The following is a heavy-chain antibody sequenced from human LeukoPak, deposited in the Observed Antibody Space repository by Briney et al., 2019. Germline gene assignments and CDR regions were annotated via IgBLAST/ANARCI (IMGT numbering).Heavy chain of an antibody. D-gene: IGHD2-15*01. CDR2: IWYDGSNK. CDR1: GFTFSSYG. CDR3: ARNLPYCSGGSCYSLNWFDP. J-gene: IGHJ5*02. V-gene: IGHV3-33*01. Sequence: PGGSLRLSCAASGFTFSSYGMHWVRQAPGKGLEWVAVIWYDGSNKYYADSVKGRFTISRDSSKNTLYLQMNSLRAEDTAVYYCARNLPYCSGGSCYSLNWFDPWGQGTLVTVSS.